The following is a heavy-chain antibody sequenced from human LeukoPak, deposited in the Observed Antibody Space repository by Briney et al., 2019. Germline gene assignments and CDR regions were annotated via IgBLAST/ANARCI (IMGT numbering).Heavy chain of an antibody. Sequence: SETLSLTCTVSGGSISSSSVYWGWIRQPPGKGLEWIGSIYYSGSTYYNPSLKSRITISVDTSKNQFSLKLSSVTAADTAVYYCARRVSDPLKVDYWGQGTLVTVSS. CDR3: ARRVSDPLKVDY. D-gene: IGHD3-22*01. CDR2: IYYSGST. V-gene: IGHV4-39*01. J-gene: IGHJ4*02. CDR1: GGSISSSSVY.